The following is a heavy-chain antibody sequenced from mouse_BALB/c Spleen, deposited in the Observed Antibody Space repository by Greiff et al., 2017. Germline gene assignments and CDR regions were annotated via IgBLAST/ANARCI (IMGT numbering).Heavy chain of an antibody. Sequence: QVQLKQSGAELVRPGTSVKISCKASGYAFTNYWLGWVKQRPGHGLEWIGDIYPGSGDTYYNEKFKGKATLTADKSSSTAYMQLSSLTSEDSAVYFCARLGDDYDFDYWGQGTTLTVSS. CDR2: IYPGSGDT. J-gene: IGHJ2*01. D-gene: IGHD2-4*01. CDR1: GYAFTNYW. V-gene: IGHV1-63*01. CDR3: ARLGDDYDFDY.